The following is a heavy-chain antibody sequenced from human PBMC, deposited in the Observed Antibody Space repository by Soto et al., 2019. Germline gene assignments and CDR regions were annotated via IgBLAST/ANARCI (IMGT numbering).Heavy chain of an antibody. J-gene: IGHJ4*02. CDR2: ISAYNGNT. Sequence: ASVKVSCKASGYTFTSYGISWVRQAPGQGLEWMGWISAYNGNTNYAQKLQGRVTMTTGTSTSTAYMELRSLRSDDTAVYYCARNSYYYDSSGPQLIDYWGQGTLVTVSS. CDR3: ARNSYYYDSSGPQLIDY. V-gene: IGHV1-18*01. D-gene: IGHD3-22*01. CDR1: GYTFTSYG.